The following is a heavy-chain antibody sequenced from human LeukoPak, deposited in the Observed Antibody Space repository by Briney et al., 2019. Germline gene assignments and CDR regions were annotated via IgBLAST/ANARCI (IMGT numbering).Heavy chain of an antibody. J-gene: IGHJ5*02. CDR3: ARAAS. Sequence: GGSLRLSCATSGFTFISYSMTWVRQAPGKGLEWVANINQDGSETYYVDSVKGRFTISRDNAKNSLYLQMNSLRVDDTAVYYCARAASWGQRTLVTVSS. CDR2: INQDGSET. CDR1: GFTFISYS. V-gene: IGHV3-7*01.